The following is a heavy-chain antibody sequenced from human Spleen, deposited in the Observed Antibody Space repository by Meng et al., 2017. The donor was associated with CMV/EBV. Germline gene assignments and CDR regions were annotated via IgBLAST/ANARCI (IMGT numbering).Heavy chain of an antibody. Sequence: QVQLQESGPGLVKPSQNLSLTCTVSGGSISSGSYYWSWIRQPAGKGLEWIGRIYTSGSTNYNPSLKSRVTISVDTSKNQFSLKLSSVTAADTAVYYCAREGYSYGIWGQGTLVTVSS. D-gene: IGHD5-18*01. CDR2: IYTSGST. J-gene: IGHJ4*02. CDR1: GGSISSGSYY. CDR3: AREGYSYGI. V-gene: IGHV4-61*02.